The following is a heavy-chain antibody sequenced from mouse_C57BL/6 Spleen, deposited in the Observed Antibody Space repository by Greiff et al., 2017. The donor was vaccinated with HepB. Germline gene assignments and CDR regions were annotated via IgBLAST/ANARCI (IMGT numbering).Heavy chain of an antibody. CDR2: IHPNSGST. J-gene: IGHJ3*01. V-gene: IGHV1-64*01. Sequence: QVQLQQPGAELVKPGASVKLSCKASGYTFTSYWMHGVKQRPGQGLEWIGMIHPNSGSTNYNEKFKSKATLTVDKSSSTAYMQLSSLTSEDSAVYYCARPSYYYGSISFAYWGEGTLVTVSA. D-gene: IGHD1-1*01. CDR1: GYTFTSYW. CDR3: ARPSYYYGSISFAY.